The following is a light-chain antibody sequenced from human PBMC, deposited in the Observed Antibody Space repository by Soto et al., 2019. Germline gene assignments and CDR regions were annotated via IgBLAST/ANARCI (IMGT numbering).Light chain of an antibody. CDR1: QYIGST. Sequence: EIVLTQSPSTLSVSPWDRSTLSFMASQYIGSTIAWYQQRSGQAPRLLIFDASIRLPTVPARFSGSVSGTEFTLTISGLQSEDFAVYFCQQYTDRPRTFGQGTKVDI. CDR3: QQYTDRPRT. J-gene: IGKJ1*01. V-gene: IGKV3-15*01. CDR2: DAS.